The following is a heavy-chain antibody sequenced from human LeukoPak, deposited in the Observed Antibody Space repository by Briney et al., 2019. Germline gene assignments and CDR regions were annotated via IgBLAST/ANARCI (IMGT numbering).Heavy chain of an antibody. CDR3: ARDPYSGTYGHLYYYYMDV. CDR1: GFSFSSYG. J-gene: IGHJ6*03. V-gene: IGHV3-30*02. Sequence: PGGSLRLSCAASGFSFSSYGMHWVRQAPGKGLEWVAFIPNDEDNKYYADSVKGRFTISRDNSKNTVFLLMHSLRGEDTAVYYCARDPYSGTYGHLYYYYMDVWGKGTTVTISS. D-gene: IGHD1-26*01. CDR2: IPNDEDNK.